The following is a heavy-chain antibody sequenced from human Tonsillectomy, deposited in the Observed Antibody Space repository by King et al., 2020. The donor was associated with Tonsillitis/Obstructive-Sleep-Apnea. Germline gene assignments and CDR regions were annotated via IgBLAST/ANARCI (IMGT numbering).Heavy chain of an antibody. J-gene: IGHJ2*01. CDR3: ARDRSVWSPYWYFDL. Sequence: VQLVESGGGLIQPGGSLRLSCAASGFTVSSHYISWVRQAPGKGLEWLSTFYGGGSTYYPDSVKGGFTVSRDKSKNTLYLQMNSLRAEDTAVYYCARDRSVWSPYWYFDLWGRGTLVTVSS. V-gene: IGHV3-53*01. D-gene: IGHD5/OR15-5a*01. CDR2: FYGGGST. CDR1: GFTVSSHY.